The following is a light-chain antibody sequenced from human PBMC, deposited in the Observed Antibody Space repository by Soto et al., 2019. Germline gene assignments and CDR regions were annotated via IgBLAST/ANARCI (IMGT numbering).Light chain of an antibody. Sequence: EFVLTQSPGTLSLSPGERATLSCRASQSLTNSFIAWYQQRPGQAPRLLIYDTSSRASGIPDRFSGSGSGTDFTLTISRLETEDFAVFYCQQYGTLEIILGQGTRLEIK. CDR1: QSLTNSF. CDR3: QQYGTLEII. V-gene: IGKV3-20*01. J-gene: IGKJ5*01. CDR2: DTS.